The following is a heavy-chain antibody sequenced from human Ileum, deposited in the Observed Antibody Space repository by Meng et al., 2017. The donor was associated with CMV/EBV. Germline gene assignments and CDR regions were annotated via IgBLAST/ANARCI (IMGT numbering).Heavy chain of an antibody. V-gene: IGHV1-2*02. CDR1: GYTLTGHY. D-gene: IGHD3-10*01. CDR2: ISPNSGGT. CDR3: ARGGPLDGSGSPPPFGY. J-gene: IGHJ4*02. Sequence: GERVQSGAEVKKPGASVMVSCKASGYTLTGHYMHWMRQAPGQGLEWMGWISPNSGGTKYAQKFQGRVALTSDTSLSTTYLELTSLRSDDTAMYYCARGGPLDGSGSPPPFGYWGQGTLVTVSS.